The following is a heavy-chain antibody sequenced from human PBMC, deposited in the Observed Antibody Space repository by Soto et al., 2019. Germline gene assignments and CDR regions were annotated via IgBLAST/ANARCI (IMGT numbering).Heavy chain of an antibody. D-gene: IGHD5-12*01. V-gene: IGHV3-73*02. CDR3: TRHGGYHNETFDY. Sequence: EVQLVESGGGLVQSGGSLKLSCTASGFTFSVSAIHWVRQASGKGLDWVGRIRSKRNNYATAYAASLKGRVAISRDDSNSTAYLQINKLKTEDTAVYYCTRHGGYHNETFDYWGQGTLVTVSS. J-gene: IGHJ4*02. CDR2: IRSKRNNYAT. CDR1: GFTFSVSA.